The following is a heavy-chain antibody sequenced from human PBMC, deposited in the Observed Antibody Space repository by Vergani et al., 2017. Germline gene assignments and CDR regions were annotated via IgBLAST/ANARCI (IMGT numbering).Heavy chain of an antibody. CDR2: IYYSGST. D-gene: IGHD4-11*01. V-gene: IGHV4-59*01. Sequence: QVQLQESGPGLVKPSETLSLTCTVSGGSISSYYWSWIRQPPGKGLEWIGYIYYSGSTNYNPSLKSRVTISVDTSKNKFSLKLSSVTAADTAVYYCAREPTETVWFDYWGQGTLVTVSS. CDR1: GGSISSYY. CDR3: AREPTETVWFDY. J-gene: IGHJ4*02.